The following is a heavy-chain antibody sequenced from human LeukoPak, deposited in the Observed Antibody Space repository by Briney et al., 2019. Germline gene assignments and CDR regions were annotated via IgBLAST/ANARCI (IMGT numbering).Heavy chain of an antibody. D-gene: IGHD2-21*01. CDR3: AKRLVMEATYPWFFDY. Sequence: GGSLRLSCAASGFTFSSYGMHWVRQAPGKGLEWVAFIRYDGSKKEYADSVRGRFTISRDSSKNTLYLHMNSLRADDTAVYYCAKRLVMEATYPWFFDYWGQGTRVTVSS. V-gene: IGHV3-30*02. CDR2: IRYDGSKK. J-gene: IGHJ4*02. CDR1: GFTFSSYG.